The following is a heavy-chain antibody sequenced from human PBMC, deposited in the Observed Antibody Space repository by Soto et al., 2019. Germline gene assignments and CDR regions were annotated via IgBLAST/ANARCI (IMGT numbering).Heavy chain of an antibody. V-gene: IGHV3-21*01. CDR2: ISSSSSYI. CDR1: GFTFSSYS. D-gene: IGHD3-22*01. CDR3: ARASDSSGYDP. J-gene: IGHJ5*02. Sequence: EVQLVESGGGLVKPGGSLRLSCAASGFTFSSYSMNWVRQAPGKGLEWVSSISSSSSYIYYADLVKGRFTISRDNAKNSLYLQMNSLRAEDTAVYYCARASDSSGYDPWGQGTLVTVSS.